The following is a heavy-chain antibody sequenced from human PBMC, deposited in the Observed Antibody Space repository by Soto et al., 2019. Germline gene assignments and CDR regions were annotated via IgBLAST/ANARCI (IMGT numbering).Heavy chain of an antibody. CDR1: GYTFTSYG. Sequence: ASVKVSCKASGYTFTSYGISWVRQAPGQGLEWMGWISAYSGNTNYAQKLQGRVTMTTDTSTSTAYMELRSLRSDDTAVYYCARDAGIVVVVAGAFDIWGQGTMVTVSS. CDR3: ARDAGIVVVVAGAFDI. CDR2: ISAYSGNT. J-gene: IGHJ3*02. D-gene: IGHD2-15*01. V-gene: IGHV1-18*01.